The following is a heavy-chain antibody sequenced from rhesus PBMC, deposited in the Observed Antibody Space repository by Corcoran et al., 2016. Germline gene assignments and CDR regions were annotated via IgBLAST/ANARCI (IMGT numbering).Heavy chain of an antibody. J-gene: IGHJ4*01. D-gene: IGHD6-31*01. CDR3: AGHARTYSSGWPYYFDY. Sequence: QVQLQESGPAVVKPSETLSLTCAVSGGSISSSNWWSWIRQSPGKGLEWIGGIYGSGGRTEYNPSLKVRCTSSTDTSKNQFSLTLSAVTAADTAVYYCAGHARTYSSGWPYYFDYWGQGVLVTVSS. CDR2: IYGSGGRT. CDR1: GGSISSSNW. V-gene: IGHV4-93*02.